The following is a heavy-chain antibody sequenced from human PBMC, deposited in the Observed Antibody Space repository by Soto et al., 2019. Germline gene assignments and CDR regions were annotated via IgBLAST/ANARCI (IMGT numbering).Heavy chain of an antibody. CDR3: ARQGFGPLHGLVDV. Sequence: QVQLQESGPGLVKPSETLSLSCTVSGGSINSYYWSWIRQSPGKRMEWIGYVHQSWVSSYNPSLQRRVAISLDTSKSQFSLKVTSVTATDTAVYYCARQGFGPLHGLVDVWGQGTTVTVSS. D-gene: IGHD3-10*01. V-gene: IGHV4-59*08. J-gene: IGHJ6*02. CDR1: GGSINSYY. CDR2: VHQSWVS.